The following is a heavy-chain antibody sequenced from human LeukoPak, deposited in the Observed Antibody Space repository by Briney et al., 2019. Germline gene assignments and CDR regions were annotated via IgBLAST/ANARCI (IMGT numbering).Heavy chain of an antibody. CDR2: INHSGST. CDR1: GGSFSGYY. Sequence: PSETLSLTCAVYGGSFSGYYWSWIRQPPGKGLEWIGEINHSGSTNYNPSLKSRVTISVDTSKNQFSLKLSSVTAADTAVYYCAGGRRGYSGYDPRRYFDYWGQGTLVTVSS. CDR3: AGGRRGYSGYDPRRYFDY. V-gene: IGHV4-34*01. J-gene: IGHJ4*02. D-gene: IGHD5-12*01.